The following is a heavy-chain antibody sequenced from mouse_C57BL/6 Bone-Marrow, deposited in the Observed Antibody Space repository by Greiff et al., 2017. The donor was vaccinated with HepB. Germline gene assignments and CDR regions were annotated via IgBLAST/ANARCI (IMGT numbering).Heavy chain of an antibody. CDR3: AREGYYGLYWYFDV. CDR1: GYTFTSYG. Sequence: QVQLQQSGAELARPGASVKLSCKASGYTFTSYGISWVKQRTGQGLEWIGDIYPGSGSTNYNEKFKSKATLTVDTSSSTAYMQLSSLTSEDSAVYYCAREGYYGLYWYFDVWGTGTTVTVSS. CDR2: IYPGSGST. V-gene: IGHV1-81*01. J-gene: IGHJ1*03. D-gene: IGHD1-1*01.